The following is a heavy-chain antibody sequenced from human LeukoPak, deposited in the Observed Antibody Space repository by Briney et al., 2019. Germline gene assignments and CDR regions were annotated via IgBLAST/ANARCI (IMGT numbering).Heavy chain of an antibody. CDR1: GFAFSSYS. D-gene: IGHD1-26*01. Sequence: GGALRLSCAASGFAFSSYSMNWVRQAPGKGGEWLSYISSTSSNIYYADPVKGRFTISRDNAKNSLYLLMNSLRAEHTAAYYCARVTVGATADYFDYWGQGTLVTVSS. V-gene: IGHV3-48*01. J-gene: IGHJ4*02. CDR3: ARVTVGATADYFDY. CDR2: ISSTSSNI.